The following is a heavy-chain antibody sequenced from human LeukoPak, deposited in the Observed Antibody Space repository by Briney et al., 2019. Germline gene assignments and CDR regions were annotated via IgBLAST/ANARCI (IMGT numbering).Heavy chain of an antibody. CDR3: ARGAHYFESSGYLMPLIY. Sequence: PSETLSLTCTVSGGSISSYYWSWIRQPPGKGLEWIGYIYYSGSTNYNPSLKSRVTISVDTSKNDFSLKMSSVTTAETAVSYCARGAHYFESSGYLMPLIYWGQGTLVTVSS. CDR1: GGSISSYY. D-gene: IGHD3-22*01. V-gene: IGHV4-59*01. CDR2: IYYSGST. J-gene: IGHJ4*02.